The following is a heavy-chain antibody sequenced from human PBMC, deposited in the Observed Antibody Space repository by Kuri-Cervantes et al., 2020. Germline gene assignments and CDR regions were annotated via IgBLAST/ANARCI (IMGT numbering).Heavy chain of an antibody. CDR1: GFTFSSYW. V-gene: IGHV3-7*01. CDR2: IKQDGSEK. CDR3: VREGPGTYYDFWSGYYTRRYGMDV. Sequence: GGSLRLSCAASGFTFSSYWMSWVRQAPGKGLEWVANIKQDGSEKYYVDSVKGRFTISRDNAKNSLYLQMNSLRAEDTAVYYCVREGPGTYYDFWSGYYTRRYGMDVWGQGTTVTVSS. J-gene: IGHJ6*02. D-gene: IGHD3-3*01.